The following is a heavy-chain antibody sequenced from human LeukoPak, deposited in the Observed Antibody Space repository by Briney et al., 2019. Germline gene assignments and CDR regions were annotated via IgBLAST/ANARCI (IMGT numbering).Heavy chain of an antibody. CDR1: GFTFSKYA. J-gene: IGHJ4*02. CDR3: AKTLSYSSGWVY. CDR2: ISGSGGST. V-gene: IGHV3-23*01. Sequence: PGGSLRLSCAAPGFTFSKYAMTWVRHAPGKGLGWVSGISGSGGSTYYAVSVKGRFTISRDNSKSTLSLQMNSLRAEDTAVYYCAKTLSYSSGWVYWGQGTLVTVSS. D-gene: IGHD6-19*01.